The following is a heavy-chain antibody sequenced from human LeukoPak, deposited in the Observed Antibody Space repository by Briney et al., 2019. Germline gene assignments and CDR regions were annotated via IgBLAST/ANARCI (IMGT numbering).Heavy chain of an antibody. J-gene: IGHJ3*01. CDR1: GYTFTGYY. CDR2: INPNSGGT. D-gene: IGHD2-2*01. V-gene: IGHV1-2*02. CDR3: ARGAIVVVPGGNDAYDF. Sequence: ASVKVSCKASGYTFTGYYMHWVRQAPGQGLEWMGWINPNSGGTNYAQKFQGRVTMTTDTSTSTAYMELRSLRSDDTAVYYCARGAIVVVPGGNDAYDFWGQGTMVTVSP.